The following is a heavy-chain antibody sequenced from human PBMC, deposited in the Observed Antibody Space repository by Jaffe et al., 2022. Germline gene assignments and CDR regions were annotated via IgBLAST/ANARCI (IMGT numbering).Heavy chain of an antibody. CDR1: GYSISSGYY. Sequence: QVQLQESGPGLVKPSETLSLTCAVSGYSISSGYYWGWIRQPPGKGLEWIGSIYHSGSTYYNPSLKSRVTISVDTSKNQFSLKLSSVTAADTAVYYCARHRDYYDSSGYYRSPYWYFDLWGRGTLVTVSS. CDR3: ARHRDYYDSSGYYRSPYWYFDL. CDR2: IYHSGST. V-gene: IGHV4-38-2*01. D-gene: IGHD3-22*01. J-gene: IGHJ2*01.